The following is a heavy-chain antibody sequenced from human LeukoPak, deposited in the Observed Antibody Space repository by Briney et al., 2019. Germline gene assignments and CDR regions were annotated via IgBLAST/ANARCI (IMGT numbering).Heavy chain of an antibody. Sequence: SVKVSCKAPGGTFSSYAISWVRQAPGQGLEWMGGIIPIFGTANYAQKFQGRVTITADESTSTAYMELSSLRSEDTAVYYCARGEQLWPGSPFDYWGQGTLVTVSS. CDR3: ARGEQLWPGSPFDY. V-gene: IGHV1-69*13. J-gene: IGHJ4*02. CDR2: IIPIFGTA. CDR1: GGTFSSYA. D-gene: IGHD5-18*01.